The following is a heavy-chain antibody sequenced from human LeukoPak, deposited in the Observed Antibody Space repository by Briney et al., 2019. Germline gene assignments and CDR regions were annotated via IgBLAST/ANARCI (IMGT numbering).Heavy chain of an antibody. D-gene: IGHD6-19*01. CDR3: TTHSVTVSGTHF. J-gene: IGHJ4*01. Sequence: PGGSLXLSCXASGXTFNNAWXTWVRQSPGMGLEWXGRIKSHTNGGTSEYAAPVKGRFIISREDSKNTLYLQMNSLKPEDTAMYYCTTHSVTVSGTHFWGQGALVTVSS. CDR1: GXTFNNAW. CDR2: IKSHTNGGTS. V-gene: IGHV3-15*07.